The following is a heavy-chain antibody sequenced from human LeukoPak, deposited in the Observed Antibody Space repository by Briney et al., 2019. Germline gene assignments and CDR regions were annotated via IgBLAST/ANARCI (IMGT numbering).Heavy chain of an antibody. CDR2: INPNSGGT. Sequence: GASVKVSCKASGYTFTGYYMHWVRQAPGQGLEWMGWINPNSGGTNYAQKFQGRDTMTRDTSISTAYMELSRLRSDDTAVYYCARDHLLFRQPPNWFDPWGQGTLVTVSS. V-gene: IGHV1-2*02. CDR1: GYTFTGYY. D-gene: IGHD1-14*01. CDR3: ARDHLLFRQPPNWFDP. J-gene: IGHJ5*02.